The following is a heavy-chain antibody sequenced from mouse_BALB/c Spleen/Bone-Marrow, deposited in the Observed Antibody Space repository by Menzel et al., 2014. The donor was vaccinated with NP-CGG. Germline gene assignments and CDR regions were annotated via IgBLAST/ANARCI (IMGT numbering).Heavy chain of an antibody. CDR2: IDPANGNT. Sequence: VQLQQSGAELVKPGASVKLSCTASGLNIKDTYMHWVKQGPEQGLEWIGRIDPANGNTKYDPKFQGKATITADTSSNTAYLQLSSLTSEDTAVYYCAGDGAYWGQGTLVTVSA. J-gene: IGHJ3*01. CDR3: AGDGAY. D-gene: IGHD3-3*01. CDR1: GLNIKDTY. V-gene: IGHV14-3*02.